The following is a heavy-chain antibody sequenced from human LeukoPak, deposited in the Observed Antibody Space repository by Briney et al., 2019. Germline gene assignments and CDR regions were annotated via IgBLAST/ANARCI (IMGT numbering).Heavy chain of an antibody. CDR2: FDPEDGET. V-gene: IGHV1-24*01. J-gene: IGHJ4*02. D-gene: IGHD3-22*01. CDR3: ATDFLLGDSGYYDTSGYYAIDY. CDR1: GYTLTELS. Sequence: GASVKVSCKVSGYTLTELSMHWVRQAPGKGLEWMGGFDPEDGETIYAQNFQGRVTMTEDTSTDTAYMELSSLRSEDTAVYYCATDFLLGDSGYYDTSGYYAIDYWGQGTLVTVSS.